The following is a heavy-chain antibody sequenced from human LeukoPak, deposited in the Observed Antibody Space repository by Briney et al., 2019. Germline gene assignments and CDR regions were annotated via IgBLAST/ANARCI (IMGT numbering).Heavy chain of an antibody. V-gene: IGHV4-39*01. CDR2: IYYSGTT. CDR1: GGSFSSSPYY. J-gene: IGHJ4*02. D-gene: IGHD3-10*01. Sequence: SETLSLTCTVSGGSFSSSPYYWGWIRQPPGKGLGWIGSIYYSGTTHYNPSLESRVTISVDTSKNQFSLKLASVTAADTAVFYCAANSADYNTLGSSYKVWGQGTLVTVSS. CDR3: AANSADYNTLGSSYKV.